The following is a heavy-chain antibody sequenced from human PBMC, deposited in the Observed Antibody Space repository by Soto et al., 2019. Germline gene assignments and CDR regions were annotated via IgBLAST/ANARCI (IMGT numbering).Heavy chain of an antibody. CDR2: INHSGST. Sequence: QLQLQESGPGLVKPSETLSLTCRVSDGSVNSDSSYWGWIRQPPGKGLEWIGGINHSGSTYHTMSFKGRVTMSLDASRNQFSLKLTSMTAADTAVYYCASLGGYVSVGYYYLWDSWGQGTLVTVSS. V-gene: IGHV4-39*01. D-gene: IGHD3-22*01. CDR3: ASLGGYVSVGYYYLWDS. J-gene: IGHJ4*02. CDR1: DGSVNSDSSY.